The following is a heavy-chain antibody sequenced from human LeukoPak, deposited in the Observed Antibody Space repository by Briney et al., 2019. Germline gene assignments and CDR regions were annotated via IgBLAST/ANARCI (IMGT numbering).Heavy chain of an antibody. V-gene: IGHV4-4*07. Sequence: PSETLSLTCTVSTGSITNYYWNWVRQPVGKGLEWIGRIYSSGSTNYNPSLKSRVTMSVDTSKNQFSLKLNSVTAADTAVYYCARGIMYDSSRYFDYWGQGTLVTVSS. J-gene: IGHJ4*02. CDR2: IYSSGST. D-gene: IGHD6-13*01. CDR1: TGSITNYY. CDR3: ARGIMYDSSRYFDY.